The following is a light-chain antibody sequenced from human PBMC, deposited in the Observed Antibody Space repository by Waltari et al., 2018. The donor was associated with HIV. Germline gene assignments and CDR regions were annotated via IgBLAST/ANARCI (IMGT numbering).Light chain of an antibody. CDR2: LGS. CDR3: MQALQTPRT. J-gene: IGKJ1*01. Sequence: IVMTPSPPSLPVIPGEPASISSRSSQSLLHSTGKNYLDWYLQKPGQSPQLLIYLGSNRASGVPDRFSGSGSGTDFTLKISRVQAEDVGVYYCMQALQTPRTFGQGTKVEIK. CDR1: QSLLHSTGKNY. V-gene: IGKV2-28*01.